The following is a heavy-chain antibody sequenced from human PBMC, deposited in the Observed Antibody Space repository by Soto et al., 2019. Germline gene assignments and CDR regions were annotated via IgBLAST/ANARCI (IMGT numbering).Heavy chain of an antibody. J-gene: IGHJ2*01. CDR1: GFTGTNKY. Sequence: EVQLVESGGGLIQPGESLRLSCAATGFTGTNKYMTWVRQAPGKGLEWVSLIYSGGATSYADSVKGRFTISRDNSKDILYLQMNSLRAEDTAVYYCARVDYGDYGWYFDLWGRGTLVTVSS. CDR2: IYSGGAT. D-gene: IGHD4-17*01. V-gene: IGHV3-53*01. CDR3: ARVDYGDYGWYFDL.